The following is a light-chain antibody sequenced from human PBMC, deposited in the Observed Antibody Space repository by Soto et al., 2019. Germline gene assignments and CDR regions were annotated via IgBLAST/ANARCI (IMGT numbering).Light chain of an antibody. CDR2: WAS. CDR3: QQYLNTPYT. Sequence: DIVMTQSPDSLAVSLGERATINCKSSQSVLYSSNNKNYLAWYQQKPRQPPKLLIYWASTRESGVPDRFSGSGSGTDFPLTISSLQAEDGAVYYCQQYLNTPYTFGQGTKLEIK. J-gene: IGKJ2*01. CDR1: QSVLYSSNNKNY. V-gene: IGKV4-1*01.